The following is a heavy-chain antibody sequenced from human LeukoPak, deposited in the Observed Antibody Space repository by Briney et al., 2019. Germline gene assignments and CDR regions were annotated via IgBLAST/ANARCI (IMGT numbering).Heavy chain of an antibody. CDR1: GFTSSSYA. CDR2: ISYDGSDK. Sequence: GGSLRLSCAVSGFTSSSYAMHWVRQAPGKGLEWVALISYDGSDKYYADSVKGRFTISRDNSKNTLYLRMNSLRAEDTAVYYCAREGSYGLDYWGQGTLVTVSS. CDR3: AREGSYGLDY. J-gene: IGHJ4*02. V-gene: IGHV3-30*04. D-gene: IGHD5-18*01.